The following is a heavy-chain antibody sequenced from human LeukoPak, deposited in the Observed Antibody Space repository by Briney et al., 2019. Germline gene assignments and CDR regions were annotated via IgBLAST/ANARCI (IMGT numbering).Heavy chain of an antibody. CDR2: IYTSGST. CDR1: GGSISSYY. Sequence: PSETLSLTCTVSGGSISSYYWSWIRQPPGKGLEWIGRIYTSGSTNYNPSLKSRVTISVDTSKNQFSLKLSSVTAADTAVYYCARGDRSIAASYYWGQGTLVTVSS. D-gene: IGHD6-6*01. V-gene: IGHV4-4*08. J-gene: IGHJ4*02. CDR3: ARGDRSIAASYY.